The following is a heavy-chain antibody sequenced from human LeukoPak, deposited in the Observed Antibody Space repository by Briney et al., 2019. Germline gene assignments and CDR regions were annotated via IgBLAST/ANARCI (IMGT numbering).Heavy chain of an antibody. CDR2: IYYSGST. J-gene: IGHJ6*03. CDR3: ARPRMGYYYMDV. D-gene: IGHD1-26*01. CDR1: GGSISSSSYY. Sequence: SETLSLTCTVSGGSISSSSYYWGWIRQPPGKGLEWIGSIYYSGSTNYNPSLKSRVTISVDTSKNQFSLKLSSVTAADTAVYYCARPRMGYYYMDVWGKGTTVTISS. V-gene: IGHV4-39*07.